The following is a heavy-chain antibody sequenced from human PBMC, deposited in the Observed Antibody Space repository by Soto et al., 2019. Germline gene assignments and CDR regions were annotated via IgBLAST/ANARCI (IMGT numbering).Heavy chain of an antibody. Sequence: QVQLVESGGGVVQPGRSLRLSCAASGFTFSSYAMQWVRQAPGKGLEWVAVISYDGSNKYYADSVKGRFTISRDNSKNTLYLQMNSLRAEDTAVYYCARDGDNCGGDCYSFDYWGQGTLVTVSS. D-gene: IGHD2-21*02. CDR2: ISYDGSNK. CDR1: GFTFSSYA. V-gene: IGHV3-30-3*01. J-gene: IGHJ4*02. CDR3: ARDGDNCGGDCYSFDY.